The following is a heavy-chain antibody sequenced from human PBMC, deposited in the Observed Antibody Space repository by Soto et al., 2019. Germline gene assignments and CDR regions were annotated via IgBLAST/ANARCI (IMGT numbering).Heavy chain of an antibody. CDR3: RRDFEY. J-gene: IGHJ4*02. V-gene: IGHV4-4*07. Sequence: SETLSLTCTVSGVSNSNYYLSWIRQPAGKGLEWIGRLSTSGNTNYNPSLKSRVTMSLDTSKNQFSLMLNSVTDADTAVYYGRRDFEYWGQGTLVTVSS. CDR1: GVSNSNYY. D-gene: IGHD6-6*01. CDR2: LSTSGNT.